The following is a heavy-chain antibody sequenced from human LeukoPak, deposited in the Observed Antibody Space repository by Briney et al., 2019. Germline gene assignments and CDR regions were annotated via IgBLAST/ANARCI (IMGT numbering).Heavy chain of an antibody. J-gene: IGHJ4*02. CDR3: ASVGVGATMKPDQFDY. CDR2: IYYSGST. CDR1: GGSISSSSYY. D-gene: IGHD1-26*01. Sequence: SETLSLTCTVSGGSISSSSYYWGWIRQPPGKGLEWIGYIYYSGSTNYNPSLKSRVTISVDTSKNQFSLKLSSVTAADTAVYYCASVGVGATMKPDQFDYWGQGTLVTVSS. V-gene: IGHV4-61*05.